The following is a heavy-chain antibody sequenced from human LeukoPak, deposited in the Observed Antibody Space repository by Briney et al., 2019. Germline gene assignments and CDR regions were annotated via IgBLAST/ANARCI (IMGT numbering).Heavy chain of an antibody. V-gene: IGHV3-30*04. CDR3: ARGKCKDY. CDR1: GFTFSSYA. D-gene: IGHD2/OR15-2a*01. Sequence: GGPLRLSCAASGFTFSSYAMHWVRQAPGKGLEWVAVISYDGSNKYYADSVKGRFTISRDNSKNTLYLQMNSLRAEDTAVYYCARGKCKDYWGQGTLVTVSS. CDR2: ISYDGSNK. J-gene: IGHJ4*02.